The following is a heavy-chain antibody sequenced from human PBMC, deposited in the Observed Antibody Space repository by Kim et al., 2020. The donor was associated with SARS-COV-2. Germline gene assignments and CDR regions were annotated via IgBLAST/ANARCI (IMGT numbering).Heavy chain of an antibody. CDR3: ARDLGAI. D-gene: IGHD3-3*01. J-gene: IGHJ3*02. Sequence: DGSSTSYADSVKGRFTISRDNAKNTLYLQMNSLRAEDTAVYYCARDLGAIWGQGTVVTVSS. CDR2: DGSST. V-gene: IGHV3-74*01.